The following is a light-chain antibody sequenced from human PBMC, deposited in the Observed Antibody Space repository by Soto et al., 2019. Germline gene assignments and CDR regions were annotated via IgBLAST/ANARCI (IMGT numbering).Light chain of an antibody. CDR1: QGILND. CDR2: AAS. V-gene: IGKV1-6*01. J-gene: IGKJ1*01. Sequence: AIQMTQSPSSLSASVGDRVTITCRASQGILNDLAWYQQKPGKAPNLLIYAASSLQGGVPSRFSGSGSGTDFTLTISSLQPEDFATYFCLQDYNYPRTFGQGTKVEI. CDR3: LQDYNYPRT.